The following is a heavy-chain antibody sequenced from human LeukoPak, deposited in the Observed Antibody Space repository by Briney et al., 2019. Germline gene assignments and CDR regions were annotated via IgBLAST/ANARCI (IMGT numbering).Heavy chain of an antibody. CDR1: GGSFSGYY. D-gene: IGHD6-19*01. CDR3: ARGESIAVAGTGHWFDP. Sequence: SETLSLTCAAYGGSFSGYYWSWIRQPPGKGLEWIGEINHSGSTNYNPSPKSRVTISVDTSKNQFSLKLSSVTAADTAVYYCARGESIAVAGTGHWFDPWGQGTLVTVSS. CDR2: INHSGST. J-gene: IGHJ5*02. V-gene: IGHV4-34*01.